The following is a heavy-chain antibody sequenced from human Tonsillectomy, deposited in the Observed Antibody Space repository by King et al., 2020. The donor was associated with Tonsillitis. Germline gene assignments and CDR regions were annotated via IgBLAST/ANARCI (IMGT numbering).Heavy chain of an antibody. D-gene: IGHD2-2*01. J-gene: IGHJ4*02. Sequence: VQLVESGGGVFQPGRSLRLSCAASGFTFSSYAMHWVRQAPGKGLECVAVISYDGSNKYYADSGKGRFTISRDNSKNTLYLQMNSLRAEDTAVYYCARAHCSSTSCFPDYWGQGTLVTVSS. CDR2: ISYDGSNK. CDR1: GFTFSSYA. CDR3: ARAHCSSTSCFPDY. V-gene: IGHV3-30-3*01.